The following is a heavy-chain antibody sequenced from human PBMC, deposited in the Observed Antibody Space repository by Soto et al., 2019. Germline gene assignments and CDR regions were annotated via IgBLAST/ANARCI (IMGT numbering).Heavy chain of an antibody. J-gene: IGHJ5*02. CDR2: ISAYNGNT. D-gene: IGHD3-9*01. CDR3: ARPGYYDILTGYQSNWFDP. V-gene: IGHV1-18*01. CDR1: GYPFTSYG. Sequence: QVQLVQSGAEVKKPGPSVKVSCKASGYPFTSYGISWVRQAPGQGLEWMGWISAYNGNTNYAQKLQGRVTMTTDTSTSTAYMGLRSLRSDDTAVYYCARPGYYDILTGYQSNWFDPWGQGTLVTVSS.